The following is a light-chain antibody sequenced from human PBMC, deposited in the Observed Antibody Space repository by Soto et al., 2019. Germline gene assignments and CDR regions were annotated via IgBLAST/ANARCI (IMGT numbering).Light chain of an antibody. CDR1: QSVDNY. CDR3: QEYGTSPLS. V-gene: IGKV3-20*01. J-gene: IGKJ4*01. CDR2: GAS. Sequence: VMSQNPATLSVSPGDRATLCCRASQSVDNYLAWYQQKPGQAPRLLIYGASNRATGIPDRFSGSGSGTDFTLIISRLEPEDFAVYYCQEYGTSPLSFGGGTKVDIK.